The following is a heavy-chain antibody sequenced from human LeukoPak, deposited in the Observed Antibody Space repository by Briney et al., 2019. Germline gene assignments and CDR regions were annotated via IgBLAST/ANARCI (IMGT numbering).Heavy chain of an antibody. Sequence: SETLSLTCTVSGGSISSGDYYWSWIRQPPGKGLEWIGEINHSGSTNYNPSLKSRVTISVDTSKNQFSLKLSSVTAADTAVYYCARGGRSCSGGSCYSTPYYYYGMDVWGQGTTVTVSS. CDR3: ARGGRSCSGGSCYSTPYYYYGMDV. D-gene: IGHD2-15*01. CDR1: GGSISSGDYY. J-gene: IGHJ6*02. V-gene: IGHV4-39*07. CDR2: INHSGST.